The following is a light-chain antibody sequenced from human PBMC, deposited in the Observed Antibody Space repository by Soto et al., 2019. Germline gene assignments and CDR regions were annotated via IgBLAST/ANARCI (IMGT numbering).Light chain of an antibody. CDR3: QQYDSWWT. V-gene: IGKV1-5*03. CDR1: QSISSW. J-gene: IGKJ1*01. CDR2: KAS. Sequence: DIQMTQSPSTLSASVGDRVTITCRASQSISSWLAWYQQKPGKAPKLLIYKASSLETGVPSRFSVSGSATEFTLTISSLQPDDFATYYCQQYDSWWTFGQGTKVEVK.